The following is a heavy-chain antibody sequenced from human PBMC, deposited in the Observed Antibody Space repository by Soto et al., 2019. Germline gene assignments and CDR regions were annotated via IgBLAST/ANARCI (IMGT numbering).Heavy chain of an antibody. CDR3: ARDGDPDQKYGAGSYYNAYGMDV. D-gene: IGHD3-10*01. J-gene: IGHJ6*02. CDR2: ISSSSSTI. CDR1: GFTFSSYS. V-gene: IGHV3-48*02. Sequence: EVQLVESGGGLVQPGGSLRLSCAASGFTFSSYSMNWVRQAPGKGLEWVSYISSSSSTIYYADSVKGRFTISRDNAKNSLYLQMNSLRDEETAVYDCARDGDPDQKYGAGSYYNAYGMDVWGQGTTVTVSS.